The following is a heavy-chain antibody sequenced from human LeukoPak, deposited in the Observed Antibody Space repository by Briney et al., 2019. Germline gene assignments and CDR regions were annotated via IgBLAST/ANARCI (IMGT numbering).Heavy chain of an antibody. CDR3: ARASLAAAGKYYFEY. D-gene: IGHD6-13*01. J-gene: IGHJ4*02. V-gene: IGHV4-59*01. CDR1: GVSISSYY. CDR2: VHYSGTT. Sequence: SETLSLTCTVSGVSISSYYWSWIRQPPGKGLEWIGYVHYSGTTNYNPSLKSRVTISIDTSKPQFSLRLSSVTAADTAVYYCARASLAAAGKYYFEYWGQGTLVTVSS.